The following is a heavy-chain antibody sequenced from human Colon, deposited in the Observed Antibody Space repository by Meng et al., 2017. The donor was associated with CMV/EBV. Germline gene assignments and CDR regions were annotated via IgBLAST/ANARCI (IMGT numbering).Heavy chain of an antibody. CDR1: GFTFSSHG. CDR3: AKKGSTGWYNFDY. D-gene: IGHD6-19*01. Sequence: GESLKISCAASGFTFSSHGMNWVRQAPGKGLKWVTFIGYDGTNKFYADSVKGRFTISRDNSKNTLYLQMNNLRPEDTAVYYCAKKGSTGWYNFDYWGQGTLVTVSS. V-gene: IGHV3-30*02. J-gene: IGHJ4*02. CDR2: IGYDGTNK.